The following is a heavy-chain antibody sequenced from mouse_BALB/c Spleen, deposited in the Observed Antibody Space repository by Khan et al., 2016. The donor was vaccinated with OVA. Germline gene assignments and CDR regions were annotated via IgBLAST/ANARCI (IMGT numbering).Heavy chain of an antibody. CDR2: INPYNGDT. J-gene: IGHJ3*01. V-gene: IGHV1-18*01. Sequence: EVQLQQSGPELVKPGASMKISCKASGYSFTDYTLNWVKQSHGRNLEWIGLINPYNGDTIYNQKFKGKATLAVDKSSRTAYMELLSLTFEGSAVYHCARSGYGAFAYWGQGTLVTVSA. CDR3: ARSGYGAFAY. D-gene: IGHD1-2*01. CDR1: GYSFTDYT.